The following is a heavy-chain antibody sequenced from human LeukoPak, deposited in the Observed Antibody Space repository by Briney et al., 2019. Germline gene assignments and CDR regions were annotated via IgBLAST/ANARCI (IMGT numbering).Heavy chain of an antibody. CDR1: GGSFSGYY. V-gene: IGHV4-34*01. CDR3: ARGYGRVPVAMQKAYYYYYGMDV. D-gene: IGHD2-2*01. J-gene: IGHJ6*04. Sequence: SETLSLTRAVYGGSFSGYYWSWIRQPPGKGLEWIGEINHSGSTNYNPSLKSRVTITVDTSKNQFSLKLSSVTAADTAVYYCARGYGRVPVAMQKAYYYYYGMDVWGKGTTVTVSS. CDR2: INHSGST.